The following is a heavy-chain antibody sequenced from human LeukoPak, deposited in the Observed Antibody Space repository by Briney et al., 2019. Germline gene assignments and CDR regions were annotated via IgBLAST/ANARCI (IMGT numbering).Heavy chain of an antibody. CDR1: GGSISSYY. CDR3: ARGYCSGGSCYSVN. D-gene: IGHD2-15*01. Sequence: PSETLSLTCTVSGGSISSYYWSWIRQPPGKGLEWIGYIYYSGSTNYNPSLKSRVTISVDTSKNQFSLELSSVTAADTAVYYCARGYCSGGSCYSVNWGQGTLVTVSS. J-gene: IGHJ4*02. CDR2: IYYSGST. V-gene: IGHV4-59*01.